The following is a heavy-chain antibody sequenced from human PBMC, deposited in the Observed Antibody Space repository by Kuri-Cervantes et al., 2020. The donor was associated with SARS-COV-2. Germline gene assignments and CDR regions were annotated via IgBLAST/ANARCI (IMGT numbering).Heavy chain of an antibody. CDR3: ARDAPSRRGGY. J-gene: IGHJ4*02. CDR1: GFTFSSYA. CDR2: ISYDGSNK. Sequence: GESLKISCAASGFTFSSYAMHWVRQAPGKGLERVAVISYDGSNKYYADSVKGRFTISRDNSKNTLYLQMNSLRAEDTAVYYCARDAPSRRGGYWGQGTLVTVSS. D-gene: IGHD3-16*01. V-gene: IGHV3-30-3*01.